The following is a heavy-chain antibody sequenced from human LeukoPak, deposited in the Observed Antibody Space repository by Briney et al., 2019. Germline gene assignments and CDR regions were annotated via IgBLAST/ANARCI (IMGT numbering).Heavy chain of an antibody. J-gene: IGHJ4*02. V-gene: IGHV4-61*02. CDR1: GGSISSGSYC. D-gene: IGHD3-3*01. Sequence: SQTLSLTCTVSGGSISSGSYCWSWIRPPAGKGLEWIGRIYTSGSTNYNPSLKSRVTISVDTSKNQFSLKLSSVTAADTAVYYCAKFMDFWSLYYGGDFDYWGQGTLVTVSS. CDR2: IYTSGST. CDR3: AKFMDFWSLYYGGDFDY.